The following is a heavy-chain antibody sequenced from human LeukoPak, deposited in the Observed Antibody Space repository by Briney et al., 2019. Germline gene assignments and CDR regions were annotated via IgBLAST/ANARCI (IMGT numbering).Heavy chain of an antibody. J-gene: IGHJ4*02. Sequence: SETLSLTCTVSGYSISSGYYWGWIRQPPGKGLEWIGNIYHSGSTYYNPSLKSRVTISVDTSKNQFSLKLSSVTAADTAVYYCARGSSWELPHFDYWGQGTLVTVSS. CDR3: ARGSSWELPHFDY. CDR2: IYHSGST. D-gene: IGHD1-26*01. V-gene: IGHV4-38-2*02. CDR1: GYSISSGYY.